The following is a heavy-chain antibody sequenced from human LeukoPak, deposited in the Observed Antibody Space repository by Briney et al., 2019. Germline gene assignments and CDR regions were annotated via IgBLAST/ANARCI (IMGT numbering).Heavy chain of an antibody. Sequence: SVKVSCKASGGTFSSYAISWVRQAPGQGLEWMGGIIPIFGTANYAQKFQGRVTITADESTSTAYMELRSLTSEDTAVYDCAWPDSDILTGYHGSLRYYGMDVWGQGTTVTVSS. CDR1: GGTFSSYA. D-gene: IGHD3-9*01. CDR3: AWPDSDILTGYHGSLRYYGMDV. J-gene: IGHJ6*02. V-gene: IGHV1-69*13. CDR2: IIPIFGTA.